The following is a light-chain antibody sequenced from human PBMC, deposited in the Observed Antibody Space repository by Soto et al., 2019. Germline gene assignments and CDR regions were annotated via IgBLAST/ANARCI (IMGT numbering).Light chain of an antibody. V-gene: IGLV4-69*01. J-gene: IGLJ2*01. Sequence: QLVLTQSPSDSASLGASVKLTCTLSSGHSNYAIAWHQQQPEKGPRFLMKLNSDGSHSKGDGIPDRFSGSSSRAERYLTISTLQSEDEADYYCQTWVTGIHIFGGGTKLTVL. CDR3: QTWVTGIHI. CDR1: SGHSNYA. CDR2: LNSDGSH.